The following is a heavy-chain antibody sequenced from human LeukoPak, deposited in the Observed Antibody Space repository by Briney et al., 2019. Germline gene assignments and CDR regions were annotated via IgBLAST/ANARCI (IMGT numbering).Heavy chain of an antibody. CDR3: ARDLGGRDFRVYFDY. Sequence: GGSLRLSCAAYAFTFSSSAIGWVRQAPGKGLEWVAVISDDGSKTYYSVSGRGRFTISRDNSENTLCLQMNSLRAEDTAVYYCARDLGGRDFRVYFDYRGQGTLVTVSS. CDR1: AFTFSSSA. J-gene: IGHJ4*02. D-gene: IGHD3-3*01. CDR2: ISDDGSKT. V-gene: IGHV3-30*04.